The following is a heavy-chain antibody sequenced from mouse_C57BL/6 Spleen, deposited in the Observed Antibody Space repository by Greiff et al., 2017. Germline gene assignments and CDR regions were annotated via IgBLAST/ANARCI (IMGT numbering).Heavy chain of an antibody. CDR1: GYTFTSYW. J-gene: IGHJ4*01. V-gene: IGHV1-50*01. Sequence: QVQLQQPGAELVKPGASVKLSCKASGYTFTSYWMQWVKQRPGQGLEWIGEIDPSDSYTNYNQKFKGKATLTVDTSSSTAYMQLSSLTSEDSAVYYGARRGSYDYYAMDYWGQGTSVTVSS. CDR3: ARRGSYDYYAMDY. D-gene: IGHD1-1*02. CDR2: IDPSDSYT.